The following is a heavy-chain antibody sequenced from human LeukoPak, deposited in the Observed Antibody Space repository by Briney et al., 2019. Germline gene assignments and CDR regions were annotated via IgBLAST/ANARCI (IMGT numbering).Heavy chain of an antibody. CDR2: VNGNGGST. CDR1: GLTFSSYS. D-gene: IGHD3-16*02. J-gene: IGHJ4*02. Sequence: PGGSLRLSCAVSGLTFSSYSMSWVRQAPGKGLEWVSGVNGNGGSTSYADSVKGRFTIFRDNSKNTVYLQMNSLRVEDTAVYYCAKSLYGGCDYWGQGTVVTVSS. CDR3: AKSLYGGCDY. V-gene: IGHV3-23*01.